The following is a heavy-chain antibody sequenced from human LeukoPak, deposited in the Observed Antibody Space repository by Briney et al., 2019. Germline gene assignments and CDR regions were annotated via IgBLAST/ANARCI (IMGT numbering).Heavy chain of an antibody. CDR1: GFTFSTYA. J-gene: IGHJ4*02. V-gene: IGHV3-23*01. CDR3: ARGSYNPFDY. CDR2: ISGSGDST. Sequence: GGSLRLSCAASGFTFSTYAMSWVRQAPGKGLEWVSGISGSGDSTNYADSVKGRFTISRDNSENTQYLQMNSLRAEDTAVYYCARGSYNPFDYWGQGTLVTVSS. D-gene: IGHD3-16*01.